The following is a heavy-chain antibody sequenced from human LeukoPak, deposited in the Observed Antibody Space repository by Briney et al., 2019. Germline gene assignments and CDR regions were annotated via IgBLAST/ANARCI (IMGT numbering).Heavy chain of an antibody. CDR1: GYTFTRYG. CDR3: ARDLHRVVVRGVPHYYYYMDV. D-gene: IGHD3-10*01. V-gene: IGHV1-18*01. CDR2: ISGSNGNT. J-gene: IGHJ6*03. Sequence: GASVKVSCKASGYTFTRYGMSWVRQAPGQGLEWMGWISGSNGNTNYAQKLQGRVTMTTDTSTGTAYMELRSLRSDDTAVYYCARDLHRVVVRGVPHYYYYMDVWGKGTTVTVSS.